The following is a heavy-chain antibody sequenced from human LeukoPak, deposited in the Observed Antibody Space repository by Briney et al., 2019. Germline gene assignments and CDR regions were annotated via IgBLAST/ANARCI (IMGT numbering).Heavy chain of an antibody. CDR2: ISYDGSNK. CDR1: GFTFSTYG. Sequence: PGRSLRLSCAASGFTFSTYGIHWVRQAPGKGLEWVAVISYDGSNKYYADSVKGRFTISRDNSQSSLYLQMNSLRGEDTAVYYCARDRPGELDPWGQGTLVTGSS. D-gene: IGHD1-14*01. V-gene: IGHV3-30-3*01. J-gene: IGHJ5*02. CDR3: ARDRPGELDP.